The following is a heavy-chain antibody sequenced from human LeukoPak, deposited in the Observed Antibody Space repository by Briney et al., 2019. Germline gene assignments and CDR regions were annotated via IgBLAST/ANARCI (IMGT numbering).Heavy chain of an antibody. V-gene: IGHV4-30-2*01. CDR1: GGSFSGYY. CDR3: ARDPSVAGSLYFDY. CDR2: IYHSGST. D-gene: IGHD6-19*01. J-gene: IGHJ4*02. Sequence: SETLSLTCAVYGGSFSGYYWSWIRQPPGKGLEWIGYIYHSGSTYYNPSLKSRLTISVDRSKNQFSLKLSSVTAADTAVYYCARDPSVAGSLYFDYWGQGTLVTVSS.